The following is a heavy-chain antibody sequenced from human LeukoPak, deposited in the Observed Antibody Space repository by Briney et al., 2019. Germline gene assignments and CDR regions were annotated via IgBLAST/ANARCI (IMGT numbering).Heavy chain of an antibody. CDR2: IKQDGSEK. V-gene: IGHV3-7*01. Sequence: PGGSLRLSCAASGFTFSGYWISWVRQAPGKGLEWVANIKQDGSEKNYVGSVKGRFTISRDNAKNSLYLEMNSLRAEDTAVYYCARDEPMGSYWGQGTLVTASS. CDR3: ARDEPMGSY. CDR1: GFTFSGYW. J-gene: IGHJ4*02. D-gene: IGHD3-10*01.